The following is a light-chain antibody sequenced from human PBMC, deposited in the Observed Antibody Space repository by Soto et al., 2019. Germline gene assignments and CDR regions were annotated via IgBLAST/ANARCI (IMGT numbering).Light chain of an antibody. CDR2: WAS. Sequence: DIVMTQSPDSLAVSLGERATMHCKSSQTVFYGINKKNYLAWYQHKPGQPPKLLIYWASTREFGVPDRFSGSGSGTDFTLPINSLQAEDGAVYYCQQSYSPPLTFGGGTKVEIK. CDR1: QTVFYGINKKNY. CDR3: QQSYSPPLT. J-gene: IGKJ4*01. V-gene: IGKV4-1*01.